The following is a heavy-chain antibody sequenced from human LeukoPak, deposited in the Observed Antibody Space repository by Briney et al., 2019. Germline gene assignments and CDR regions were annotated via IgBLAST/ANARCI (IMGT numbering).Heavy chain of an antibody. CDR2: ISGSGGST. D-gene: IGHD2-2*01. Sequence: GGSPRLSCAASGFTFSGSAMHWVRQAPGKGLEWASAISGSGGSTYYADSVKGRFTISRDNSKNTLYLQMNSLRAEDTAVYYCAKVPDIVVVPAAKRFNYFDYWGQGTLVTVSS. CDR1: GFTFSGSA. CDR3: AKVPDIVVVPAAKRFNYFDY. V-gene: IGHV3-23*01. J-gene: IGHJ4*02.